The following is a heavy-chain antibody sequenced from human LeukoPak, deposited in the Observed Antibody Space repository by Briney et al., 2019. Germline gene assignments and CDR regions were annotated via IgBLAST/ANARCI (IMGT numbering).Heavy chain of an antibody. D-gene: IGHD6-6*01. CDR1: GFTFRSYW. J-gene: IGHJ4*02. V-gene: IGHV3-74*01. Sequence: PGGSLRLSCAASGFTFRSYWMHWVRQAPGKGLVWVSRINSDGTATTYADSMKGRFSASRDNAKNTLYLQMNSLRAEDTAVYYCASGAYSRSSGGLSYWGQGTLVTVSS. CDR2: INSDGTAT. CDR3: ASGAYSRSSGGLSY.